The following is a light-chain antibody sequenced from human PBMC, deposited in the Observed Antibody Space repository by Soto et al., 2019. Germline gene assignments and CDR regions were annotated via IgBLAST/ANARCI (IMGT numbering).Light chain of an antibody. CDR3: HTWRTDIRV. V-gene: IGLV4-69*01. CDR1: RGHNSYA. CDR2: LNSDGSH. Sequence: QPVLTQPPSASASLGASVKLTCTLSRGHNSYAIAWHQQQTEKGPRYLMKLNSDGSHSKGDGIPDRFSGSSSGAERYLTISCLQSEDRADHRFHTWRTDIRVFGGGTKRTVL. J-gene: IGLJ3*02.